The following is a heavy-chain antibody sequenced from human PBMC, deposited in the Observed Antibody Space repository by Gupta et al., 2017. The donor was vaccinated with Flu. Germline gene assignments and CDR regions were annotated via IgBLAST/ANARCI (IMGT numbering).Heavy chain of an antibody. CDR1: GGSISSYY. V-gene: IGHV4-59*01. CDR3: ARESGTVTTFGPNWYFDL. Sequence: QVQLQESGPGLVKPSETLSLTCTVSGGSISSYYWSWIRQPPGKGLEWIGYIYYSGSTNYNPSLKSRVTISVDTSKNQFSLKLSSVTAADTAVYYCARESGTVTTFGPNWYFDLWGRGTLVTVSS. J-gene: IGHJ2*01. CDR2: IYYSGST. D-gene: IGHD4-17*01.